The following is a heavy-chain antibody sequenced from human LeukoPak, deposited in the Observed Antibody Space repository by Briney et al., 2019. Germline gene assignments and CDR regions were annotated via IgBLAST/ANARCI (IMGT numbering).Heavy chain of an antibody. CDR1: GFTFSSYS. V-gene: IGHV3-48*04. CDR3: ARGEQQLVPDY. Sequence: GGSLRLSCAASGFTFSSYSMNWARQAPGKGLEWVSYISSSSSTIYYADSVKGRFTISRDNAKNSLYLQMNSLRAEDTAVYYCARGEQQLVPDYWGQGTLVTVSS. D-gene: IGHD6-13*01. CDR2: ISSSSSTI. J-gene: IGHJ4*02.